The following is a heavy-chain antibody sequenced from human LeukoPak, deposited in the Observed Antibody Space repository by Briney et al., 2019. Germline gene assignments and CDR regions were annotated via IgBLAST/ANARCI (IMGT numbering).Heavy chain of an antibody. D-gene: IGHD3-3*01. V-gene: IGHV3-23*01. J-gene: IGHJ4*02. CDR3: AKDLHVLRFLQWFYDY. CDR2: ISFSGDST. CDR1: GFTFSSYG. Sequence: GGSLRLSCAASGFTFSSYGMHWVRQAPGKGLEWVSGISFSGDSTYYADSVKGRFTISRDNSKNTLYLQMNSLRVEDTAIYYCAKDLHVLRFLQWFYDYWGQGTLVTVSS.